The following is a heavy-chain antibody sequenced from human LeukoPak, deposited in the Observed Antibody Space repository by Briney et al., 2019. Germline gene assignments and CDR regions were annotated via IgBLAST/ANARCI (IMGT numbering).Heavy chain of an antibody. CDR3: ARRYSNYFFDY. D-gene: IGHD4-11*01. Sequence: ASETLSLTCTVSGGSISSSSYYWGWIRQPPGKGLEWIGNIYYSGSTYYNPSLKSRVTISVDTSKNQFSLKLSSVTAADTAVYYCARRYSNYFFDYWGQGTLVTVSS. J-gene: IGHJ4*02. V-gene: IGHV4-39*07. CDR1: GGSISSSSYY. CDR2: IYYSGST.